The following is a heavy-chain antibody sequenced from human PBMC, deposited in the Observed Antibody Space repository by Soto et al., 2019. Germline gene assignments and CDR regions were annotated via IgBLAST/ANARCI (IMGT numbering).Heavy chain of an antibody. D-gene: IGHD3-22*01. CDR1: GGSFSGYY. Sequence: QVQLQQWGAGLLKPSETLSLTCAVYGGSFSGYYWSWIRQPPGKGLERIGEIKHSGSTNYNPSLKSRVTISVDTSKNQFSLKLSSVTAADTAVYYCAATTKYYYDSSGYGHWGQGTLVTVSS. CDR2: IKHSGST. J-gene: IGHJ4*02. CDR3: AATTKYYYDSSGYGH. V-gene: IGHV4-34*01.